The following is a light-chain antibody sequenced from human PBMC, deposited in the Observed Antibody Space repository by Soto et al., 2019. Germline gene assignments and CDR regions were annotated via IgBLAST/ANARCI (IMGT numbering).Light chain of an antibody. J-gene: IGKJ1*01. CDR1: QAIGSS. CDR3: QQADSFPWT. V-gene: IGKV1-12*01. Sequence: DVQMTQSPSSVSASVGDRVTITCRASQAIGSSLAWYQQKPGRAPKILIDDAKNLQSGVPGRITGSASVTDFTLTISSLQPEDFGTYYCQQADSFPWTFGQGTKVEIK. CDR2: DAK.